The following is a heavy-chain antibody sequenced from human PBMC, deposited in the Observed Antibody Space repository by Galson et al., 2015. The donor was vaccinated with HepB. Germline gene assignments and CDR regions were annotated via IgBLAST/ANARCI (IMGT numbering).Heavy chain of an antibody. CDR3: AKVMVVAATYYYYGMDV. CDR2: ISGSGGST. Sequence: SLRLSCAASGFTFSSYAMSWVRQAPGKGLEWVSAISGSGGSTYYADSVKGRFTISRDNSKNTLYLQMNSLRAEDTAVYYCAKVMVVAATYYYYGMDVWGQGTTVTVSS. CDR1: GFTFSSYA. D-gene: IGHD2-15*01. J-gene: IGHJ6*02. V-gene: IGHV3-23*01.